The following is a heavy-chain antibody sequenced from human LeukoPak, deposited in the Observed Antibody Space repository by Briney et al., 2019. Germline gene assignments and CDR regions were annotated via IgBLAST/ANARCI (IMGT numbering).Heavy chain of an antibody. V-gene: IGHV1-18*01. D-gene: IGHD3-22*01. CDR2: ISAYNGNT. Sequence: ASVKVSCKASGYTFTSYGISWVRQAPGQGLEGMGWISAYNGNTNYAQKLQGRVTMTTDTSTSTAYMELRSLRSDDTAVYYCARGRSGYPPYYFDYWGQGTLVTVSS. J-gene: IGHJ4*02. CDR3: ARGRSGYPPYYFDY. CDR1: GYTFTSYG.